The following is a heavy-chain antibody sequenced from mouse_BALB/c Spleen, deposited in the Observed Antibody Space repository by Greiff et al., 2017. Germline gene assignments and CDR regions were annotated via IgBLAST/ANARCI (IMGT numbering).Heavy chain of an antibody. Sequence: EVQGVESGGGLVKPGGSLKLSCAASGFAFSSYDMSWVRQTPEKRLEWVAYISSGGGSTYYPDTVKGRFTISRDNAKNTLYLQMSSLKSEDTAMYYCARHGGSSGKAYAMDYWGQGTSVTVSS. V-gene: IGHV5-12-1*01. J-gene: IGHJ4*01. CDR2: ISSGGGST. CDR3: ARHGGSSGKAYAMDY. CDR1: GFAFSSYD. D-gene: IGHD3-1*01.